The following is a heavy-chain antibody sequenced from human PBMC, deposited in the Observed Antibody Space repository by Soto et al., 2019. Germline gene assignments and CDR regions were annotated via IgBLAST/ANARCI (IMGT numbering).Heavy chain of an antibody. D-gene: IGHD3-22*01. Sequence: QVQLVQSGAEVKKPGSSVKVSCKASGGTFSSYAISWVRQAPGQGLEWMGGIIPIFGTANYAQKFQGRVTLTADESTSTADMELSSLRSEDTAVYCCAKNRITMIVRGGVFDIWGQGTMVTVSS. CDR1: GGTFSSYA. CDR2: IIPIFGTA. V-gene: IGHV1-69*01. J-gene: IGHJ3*02. CDR3: AKNRITMIVRGGVFDI.